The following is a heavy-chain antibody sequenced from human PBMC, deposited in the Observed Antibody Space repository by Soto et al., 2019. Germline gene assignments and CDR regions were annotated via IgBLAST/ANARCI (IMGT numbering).Heavy chain of an antibody. V-gene: IGHV4-4*07. CDR1: SGSVNGFF. CDR2: IYSTGVA. J-gene: IGHJ5*01. Sequence: PSETLSLTCTVSSGSVNGFFWTWIRQPAGKGLEWIGRIYSTGVANYNPSLESRVSMSLDTSKNQFSLGLSSLTAADTALYSCARYTSGSVDSWGQGTMVTVYS. CDR3: ARYTSGSVDS. D-gene: IGHD3-10*01.